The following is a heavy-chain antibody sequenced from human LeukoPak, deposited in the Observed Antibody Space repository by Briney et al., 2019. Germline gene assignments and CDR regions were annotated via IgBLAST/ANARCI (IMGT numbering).Heavy chain of an antibody. D-gene: IGHD2-2*01. CDR3: VKDRAGHLVGIFDY. V-gene: IGHV3-64D*06. CDR2: ISSNGGST. CDR1: GFTFSIYA. J-gene: IGHJ4*02. Sequence: GGSLRLSCSVSGFTFSIYAMHWVRQAPRKGLEYVSAISSNGGSTYYADSVKGRFTISRDSSKNTLYLQMSGLRVEDTAIYYCVKDRAGHLVGIFDYWGQGTLVTVSS.